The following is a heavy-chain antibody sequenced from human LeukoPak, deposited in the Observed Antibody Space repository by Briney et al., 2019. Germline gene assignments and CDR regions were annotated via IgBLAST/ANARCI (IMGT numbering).Heavy chain of an antibody. CDR1: GYSFTGYF. D-gene: IGHD3-10*01. Sequence: ASVKVSCKASGYSFTGYFMHWVRQAPGEGLEWMGGINPNSGGTNYAQKFQGRVTMTRDTSITTVYMELSRLRSDDTAVYYCARTRLTYYYGSGSANWFDPWGQGTLVTVSS. V-gene: IGHV1-2*02. J-gene: IGHJ5*02. CDR3: ARTRLTYYYGSGSANWFDP. CDR2: INPNSGGT.